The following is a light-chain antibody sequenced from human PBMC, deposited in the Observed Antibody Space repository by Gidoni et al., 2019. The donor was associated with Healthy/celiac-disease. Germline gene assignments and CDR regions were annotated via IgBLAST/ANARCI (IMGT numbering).Light chain of an antibody. Sequence: QSVLTQPPSGSGAPGQRVTIPCPGSSSNIGAGYDVHWYKKLPGTAPKLLIYGNSNRPSGVPDRFAVSKSGTSASLAITGLQAEDEADYYCQSYDSSLSGYWVFVGGTKLTVL. CDR2: GNS. J-gene: IGLJ3*02. CDR3: QSYDSSLSGYWV. V-gene: IGLV1-40*01. CDR1: SSNIGAGYD.